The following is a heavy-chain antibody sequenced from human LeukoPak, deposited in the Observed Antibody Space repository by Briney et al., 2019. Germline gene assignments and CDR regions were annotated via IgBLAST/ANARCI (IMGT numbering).Heavy chain of an antibody. CDR1: GFAFTSND. CDR2: ISGDGAST. V-gene: IGHV3-23*01. Sequence: GGSLRLSCAASGFAFTSNDMTWVRQAPGKGLEWVSGISGDGASTHYAESVKGQFTISRDNSQNTLFLQMNSLRVEDTAIYYCAKDSYVSGRPLHTFDVWGQGTMVTVSS. D-gene: IGHD3-10*01. CDR3: AKDSYVSGRPLHTFDV. J-gene: IGHJ3*01.